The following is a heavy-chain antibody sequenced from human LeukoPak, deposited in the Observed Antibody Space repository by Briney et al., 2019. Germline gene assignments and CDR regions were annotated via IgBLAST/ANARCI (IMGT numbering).Heavy chain of an antibody. CDR3: VRGQSTAWGLDY. Sequence: PGGSLRLSCAASGFTFSGNWMHWVRQVPGKGLVWVSHISTDAKTITYADFVKGRFTISRDNAKNTLYLQMNSLRAEDTALYYCVRGQSTAWGLDYWGQGTLVTVSS. V-gene: IGHV3-74*01. J-gene: IGHJ4*02. D-gene: IGHD3-16*01. CDR1: GFTFSGNW. CDR2: ISTDAKTI.